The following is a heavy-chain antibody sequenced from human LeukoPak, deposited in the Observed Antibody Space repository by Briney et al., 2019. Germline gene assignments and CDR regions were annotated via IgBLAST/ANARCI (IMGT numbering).Heavy chain of an antibody. CDR1: GFTFSSYS. D-gene: IGHD2-15*01. Sequence: PGGSLRLSCAASGFTFSSYSMNWVRQAPGKGLEWVSSISSSSSYIYYADSVKGRFTISRDNAKNSLYLQMNSLRAEDTAVYYCASLGSGYRSGGSCSIDYWGQGTLVTVSS. J-gene: IGHJ4*02. CDR3: ASLGSGYRSGGSCSIDY. CDR2: ISSSSSYI. V-gene: IGHV3-21*01.